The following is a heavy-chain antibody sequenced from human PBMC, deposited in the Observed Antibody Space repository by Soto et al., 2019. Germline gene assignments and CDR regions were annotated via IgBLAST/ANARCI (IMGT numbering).Heavy chain of an antibody. CDR1: GFTFSSYW. J-gene: IGHJ6*02. CDR2: IKQDGSEK. Sequence: EVQLVESGGGLVQPGGSLRLSCAASGFTFSSYWMSWVRQAPGKGLEWVANIKQDGSEKYYVDSVKGRFTISRDNAKNTLYLQMNSLRAEDTAVYYCARDRYSGYDYYYFGMDVWGQGTTVTVSS. V-gene: IGHV3-7*03. D-gene: IGHD5-12*01. CDR3: ARDRYSGYDYYYFGMDV.